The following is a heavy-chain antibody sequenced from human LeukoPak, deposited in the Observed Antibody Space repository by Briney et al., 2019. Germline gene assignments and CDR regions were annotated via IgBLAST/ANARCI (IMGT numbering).Heavy chain of an antibody. CDR2: ISSSSSYI. CDR1: GFTFSSYS. D-gene: IGHD5-18*01. J-gene: IGHJ6*02. Sequence: GGSLRLSCAASGFTFSSYSMNWVRQAPGKGLEWVSSISSSSSYIYYADSVKGRFTISRDNAKNSLYLQMNSLRAEDTAVYYCARDIRIQLWLPPNYYYGMDVWGQGTTVTVSS. CDR3: ARDIRIQLWLPPNYYYGMDV. V-gene: IGHV3-21*01.